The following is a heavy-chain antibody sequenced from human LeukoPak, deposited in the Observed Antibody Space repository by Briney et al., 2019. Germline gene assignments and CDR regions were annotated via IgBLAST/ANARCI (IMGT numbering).Heavy chain of an antibody. V-gene: IGHV3-74*01. J-gene: IGHJ1*01. D-gene: IGHD2-21*01. CDR1: GFTFSSYW. CDR3: ARDEFNSKFFQH. Sequence: GGSLRLSCAASGFTFSSYWMHWVRQAPGQGLVWVSRINSDGSSTSYADSVKGRFTISRDNAKNTLYLQMNSLRAEDTAVYFCARDEFNSKFFQHWGQGTLVTVSS. CDR2: INSDGSST.